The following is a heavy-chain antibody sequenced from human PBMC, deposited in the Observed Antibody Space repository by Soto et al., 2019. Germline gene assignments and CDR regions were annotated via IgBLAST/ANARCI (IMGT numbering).Heavy chain of an antibody. CDR2: INHSGST. Sequence: QVQLQQWGAGLLKPSETLSLTCAVYGGSFSGYYWSWIRQPPGKGLEWIGEINHSGSTNYNPSLKRRVTISVDTSKNQFSLKLSSVTAADTAVYYCARRGARGSTSCYWCGLLDYWGQGTLVTVSS. D-gene: IGHD2-2*01. CDR1: GGSFSGYY. V-gene: IGHV4-34*01. CDR3: ARRGARGSTSCYWCGLLDY. J-gene: IGHJ4*02.